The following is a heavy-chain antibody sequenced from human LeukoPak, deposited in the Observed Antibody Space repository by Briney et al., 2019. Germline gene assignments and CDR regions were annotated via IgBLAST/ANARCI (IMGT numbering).Heavy chain of an antibody. CDR3: VKDISGFYFGADY. V-gene: IGHV3-9*01. J-gene: IGHJ4*02. CDR2: ISWNSGNI. Sequence: GRSLRLPCAASGFTFDDYAMHWVRQPPGRGLEWVSGISWNSGNIGYADSVKGRFTISRDNAKRSLYLQMDSLRVEDTALYYCVKDISGFYFGADYWGQGTLVTVSS. CDR1: GFTFDDYA. D-gene: IGHD3-22*01.